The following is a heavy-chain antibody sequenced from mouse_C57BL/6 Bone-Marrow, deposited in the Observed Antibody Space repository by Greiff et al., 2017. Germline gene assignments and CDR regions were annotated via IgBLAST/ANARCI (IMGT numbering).Heavy chain of an antibody. J-gene: IGHJ1*03. V-gene: IGHV1-52*01. D-gene: IGHD1-1*01. CDR2: IDPSDSET. CDR1: GYTFTSYW. Sequence: QVQLKQPGAELVRPGSSVKLSCKASGYTFTSYWMHWVKQRPIQGLEWIGNIDPSDSETHYNQKFKDKATLTVDKSSSKAYMQLSSLTSEDSAVYYCARDPFYGSSYWYFDVWGTGTTVTVSS. CDR3: ARDPFYGSSYWYFDV.